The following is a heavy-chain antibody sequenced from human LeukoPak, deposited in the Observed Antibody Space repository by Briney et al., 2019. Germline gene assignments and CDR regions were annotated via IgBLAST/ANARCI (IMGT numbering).Heavy chain of an antibody. CDR2: IYASGTT. CDR3: ARDAKYYYGSRTYFFFEY. V-gene: IGHV4-4*07. Sequence: SETLSLTCTFSGGSFSTYYWSWIRQPARKGMEWIGHIYASGTTNYNPSLKSRVTMSIDTSKNQFSLKLSSVTAADTAIYYCARDAKYYYGSRTYFFFEYWGQGTLLSVSS. CDR1: GGSFSTYY. D-gene: IGHD3-10*01. J-gene: IGHJ4*02.